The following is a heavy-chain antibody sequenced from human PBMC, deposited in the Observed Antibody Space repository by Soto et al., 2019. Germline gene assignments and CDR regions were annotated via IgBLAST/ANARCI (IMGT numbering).Heavy chain of an antibody. CDR2: ISGSGGST. Sequence: GGSLRLSCAASGFTFSSYAMSWVRQAPGKGLEWVSAISGSGGSTYYADSVKGRFTISRDNSKNTLYLQMNSLKTEDTAVYYCTGYTTDFDYWGQGTLVTVSS. CDR1: GFTFSSYA. D-gene: IGHD3-9*01. CDR3: TGYTTDFDY. J-gene: IGHJ4*02. V-gene: IGHV3-23*01.